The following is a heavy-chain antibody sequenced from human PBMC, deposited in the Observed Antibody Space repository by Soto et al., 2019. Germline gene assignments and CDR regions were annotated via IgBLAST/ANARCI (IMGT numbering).Heavy chain of an antibody. J-gene: IGHJ1*01. CDR2: ISTSGEGT. Sequence: GGSLRLSCAASGFTFSNYAMSWVRQAPGKGLEWVAGISTSGEGTFYTDSVKGRFTISRDNAKNTMYLQMNRLRADDTAVYYCAKDGSSGWYIAYFQHWGLGTPVTVSS. CDR1: GFTFSNYA. CDR3: AKDGSSGWYIAYFQH. V-gene: IGHV3-23*01. D-gene: IGHD6-19*01.